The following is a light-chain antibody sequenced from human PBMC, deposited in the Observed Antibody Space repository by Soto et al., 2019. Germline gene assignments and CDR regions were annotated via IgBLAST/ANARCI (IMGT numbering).Light chain of an antibody. V-gene: IGKV1-12*01. CDR1: QDISKN. CDR3: QQTKGFPPT. CDR2: AAS. Sequence: DMQITQSPSSLSASVGARGTITCRASQDISKNLAWYQQIPGKAPKLLIFAASTLQSGVPSRFSASGSGTYFILTVGGMQPEDAATYYCQQTKGFPPTFGGGTKVDIK. J-gene: IGKJ4*01.